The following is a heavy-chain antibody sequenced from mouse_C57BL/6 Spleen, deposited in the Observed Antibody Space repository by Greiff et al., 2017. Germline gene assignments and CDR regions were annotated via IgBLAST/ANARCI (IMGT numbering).Heavy chain of an antibody. D-gene: IGHD2-3*01. CDR2: IYPGDGDT. J-gene: IGHJ4*01. CDR3: ARSPLYDGYYVSYYAMDY. V-gene: IGHV1-82*01. CDR1: GYAFSSSW. Sequence: QVQLQQSGPELVKPGASVKISCKASGYAFSSSWMNWVKQRPGKGLEWIGRIYPGDGDTNYNGKFKGKATLTADKSSSTAYMQLSSLTSEDSAVYFCARSPLYDGYYVSYYAMDYWGQGTSVTVSS.